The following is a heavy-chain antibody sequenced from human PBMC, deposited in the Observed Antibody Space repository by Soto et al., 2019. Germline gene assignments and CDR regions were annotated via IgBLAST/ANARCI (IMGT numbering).Heavy chain of an antibody. CDR2: VIPILNVA. J-gene: IGHJ4*02. D-gene: IGHD2-2*01. CDR1: GGSFGIYP. CDR3: ARESTSGLDY. V-gene: IGHV1-69*04. Sequence: QVQLVQSGAEVKKPGSSVKVSCQTSGGSFGIYPISWVRQAPGQGLEWVGRVIPILNVAKYTQKLHGRLTLPADKSTTTAYLELSSLTSEETAVYYCARESTSGLDYWGQGTLVTVSS.